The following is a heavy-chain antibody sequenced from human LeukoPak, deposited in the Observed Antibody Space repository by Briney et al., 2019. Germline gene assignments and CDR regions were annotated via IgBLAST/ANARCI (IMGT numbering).Heavy chain of an antibody. J-gene: IGHJ4*02. Sequence: SETLSLTCTVSGGSISSYYWSWIRQPPGKGLEWIGYIYYTGSTNNTSLKSRVTISVDTSKNQFSLNLSSVTAADTAVYYCARAGSYRGYFDYWGQGTLVTVSS. D-gene: IGHD1-26*01. V-gene: IGHV4-59*01. CDR1: GGSISSYY. CDR2: IYYTGST. CDR3: ARAGSYRGYFDY.